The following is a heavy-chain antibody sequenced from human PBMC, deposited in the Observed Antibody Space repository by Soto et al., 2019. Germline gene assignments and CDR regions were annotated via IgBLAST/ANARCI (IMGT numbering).Heavy chain of an antibody. J-gene: IGHJ6*02. Sequence: QVQLVQSGAEVKKPGSSVKVSCKASGGTFSSYAINWWRQAPGQGLEWMGGIIPIFGTADYAQKFQGRVTITAAESTTTAYMQLSSLRSEDTAVYYCASVAAKYYYYGMDVWGQGTTVTVSS. CDR1: GGTFSSYA. CDR3: ASVAAKYYYYGMDV. V-gene: IGHV1-69*12. CDR2: IIPIFGTA. D-gene: IGHD1-26*01.